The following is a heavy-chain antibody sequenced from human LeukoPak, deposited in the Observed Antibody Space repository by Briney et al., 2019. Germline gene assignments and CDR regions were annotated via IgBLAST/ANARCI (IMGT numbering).Heavy chain of an antibody. V-gene: IGHV3-48*01. J-gene: IGHJ5*02. D-gene: IGHD1-26*01. CDR1: GFTFSSYS. CDR2: ISSSSSTI. Sequence: SGGSLRLSCAASGFTFSSYSMNWVRQAPGKGLEWVSYISSSSSTIYYADSVKGRFTISRDNSKNTLYLQMNSLRAEDTAVYYCAKDLVGATLDWFDPWGQGTLVTVSS. CDR3: AKDLVGATLDWFDP.